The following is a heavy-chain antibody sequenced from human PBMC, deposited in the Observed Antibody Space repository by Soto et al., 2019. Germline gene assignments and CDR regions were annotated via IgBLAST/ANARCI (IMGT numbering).Heavy chain of an antibody. CDR2: INHSGST. J-gene: IGHJ4*02. Sequence: SETLSLTCAVYGGSFSGYYWSWIRQPPGKGLEWIGEINHSGSTNYNPSLKSRVTISVDTSKNQFSLKLSSVTAADTAVYYCARGRRNIVVVPAANGPQYNWNYLGGRYFDYWGQGTLVTVSS. CDR3: ARGRRNIVVVPAANGPQYNWNYLGGRYFDY. V-gene: IGHV4-34*01. CDR1: GGSFSGYY. D-gene: IGHD2-2*01.